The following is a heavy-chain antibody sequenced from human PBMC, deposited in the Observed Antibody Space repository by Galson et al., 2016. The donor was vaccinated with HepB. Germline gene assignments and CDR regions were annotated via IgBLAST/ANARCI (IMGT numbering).Heavy chain of an antibody. CDR1: GGTFSSYA. CDR3: ARARSFTIFGADFDY. V-gene: IGHV1-69*13. CDR2: IIPIFGTA. J-gene: IGHJ4*02. Sequence: SVKVSCKASGGTFSSYAFSWVRQAPGQGLEWMGGIIPIFGTANYAQRFQGRVTITADESTSTAYMELSSLRSEDTAVYYCARARSFTIFGADFDYWGQGTLVTVSS. D-gene: IGHD3-3*01.